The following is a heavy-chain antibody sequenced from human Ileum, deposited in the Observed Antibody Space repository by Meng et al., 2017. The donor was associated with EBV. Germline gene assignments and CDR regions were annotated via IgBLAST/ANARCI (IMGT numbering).Heavy chain of an antibody. CDR3: ARDAFQYASGIPAH. D-gene: IGHD3-16*01. CDR2: VYPSGTP. J-gene: IGHJ4*02. Sequence: VERQGPGPRLVRPSWTLSLTCTVSGDSFSGSYWWSWVRQSPEKGLEWIGEVYPSGTPYYNPSLKSRVTISLDKSRNQFSLNLIHVTAADAAVYYCARDAFQYASGIPAHWGQGTLVTVSS. CDR1: GDSFSGSYW. V-gene: IGHV4-4*02.